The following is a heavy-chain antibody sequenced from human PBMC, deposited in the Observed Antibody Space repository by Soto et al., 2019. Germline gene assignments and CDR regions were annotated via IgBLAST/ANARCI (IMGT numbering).Heavy chain of an antibody. V-gene: IGHV4-34*01. CDR2: INHSGST. CDR1: GGSFSGYY. J-gene: IGHJ4*02. CDR3: ARGPDRGDY. Sequence: SETLSLTCAVYGGSFSGYYWSWIRQPPGKGLEWIGEINHSGSTNYNPSLKSRVTISVDTSKNQFSLKLSSVTAADTAVYYCARGPDRGDYWGQGTLVTVSS. D-gene: IGHD3-10*01.